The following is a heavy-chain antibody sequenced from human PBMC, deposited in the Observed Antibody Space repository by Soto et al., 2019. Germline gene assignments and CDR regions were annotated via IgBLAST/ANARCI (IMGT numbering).Heavy chain of an antibody. CDR1: GFTFSSCG. V-gene: IGHV3-30*18. J-gene: IGHJ4*02. Sequence: QVQLVESGGGVVQPGRSLRLSCAASGFTFSSCGMHWVRQAPGKGLEWVAVISYDGSNKYYADSVKGRFTISRDNSKNTLYRQMNGLGAEDTGGYYCAKGGYGAQGDSGGRGTLVPVS. D-gene: IGHD4-17*01. CDR3: AKGGYGAQGDS. CDR2: ISYDGSNK.